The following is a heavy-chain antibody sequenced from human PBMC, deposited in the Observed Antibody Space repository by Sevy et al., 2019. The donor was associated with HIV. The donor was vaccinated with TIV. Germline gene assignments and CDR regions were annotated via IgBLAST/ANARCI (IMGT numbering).Heavy chain of an antibody. J-gene: IGHJ3*02. CDR2: ISWDGGST. V-gene: IGHV3-43D*03. D-gene: IGHD3-9*01. CDR3: PKGLGYYDILPGRNRGDAFDI. CDR1: GFTFDDYA. Sequence: GGSLRLSCAASGFTFDDYAMNWVRRAPGKGLEWVSLISWDGGSTYYADSVKGRFTISRDNSKNSLYLQMNSLRAEDTALYYCPKGLGYYDILPGRNRGDAFDIWGQGKMVTVSS.